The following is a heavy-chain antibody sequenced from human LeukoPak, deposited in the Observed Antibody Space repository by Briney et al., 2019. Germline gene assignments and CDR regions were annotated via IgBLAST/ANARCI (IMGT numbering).Heavy chain of an antibody. V-gene: IGHV3-23*01. Sequence: GGSPRLSCTVSGFTISSNSMSWVRQAPGKGLEWVSAISGSGGSTYYADSVKGRFTISRDNSKNTLYLQMNSLRAEDTAVYYCAREGAAVRYFDWHHNNWFDPWGQGTLVTVSS. CDR3: AREGAAVRYFDWHHNNWFDP. CDR1: GFTISSNS. J-gene: IGHJ5*02. D-gene: IGHD3-9*01. CDR2: ISGSGGST.